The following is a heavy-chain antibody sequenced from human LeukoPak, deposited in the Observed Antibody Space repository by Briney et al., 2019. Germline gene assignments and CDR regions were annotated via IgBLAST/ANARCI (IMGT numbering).Heavy chain of an antibody. J-gene: IGHJ5*02. CDR3: ARRGSGSDDDDNWFDP. D-gene: IGHD1-26*01. CDR1: GGSISSSSYY. V-gene: IGHV4-39*01. CDR2: IYYSGST. Sequence: SETLSLTCTVSGGSISSSSYYWGWIRQPPGKGLEWIGSIYYSGSTYYNPSLKSRVTISVDTSKNQFSLKLSSVTAADTAVYYCARRGSGSDDDDNWFDPWGQGTLVTVSS.